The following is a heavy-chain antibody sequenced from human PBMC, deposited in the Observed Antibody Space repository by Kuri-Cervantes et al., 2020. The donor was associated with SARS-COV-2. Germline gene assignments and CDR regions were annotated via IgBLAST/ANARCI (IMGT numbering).Heavy chain of an antibody. CDR3: VKGPKGFGVSFLVAAFDI. CDR2: IEYSGST. D-gene: IGHD3-3*02. CDR1: GDSISSCCYY. J-gene: IGHJ3*02. Sequence: SETLSLTCTVSGDSISSCCYYWGWIRQPPGKGLEWIGSIEYSGSTYYNPSLKSRVTISIDKSKNQLSLKLASVTAADTAVYYCVKGPKGFGVSFLVAAFDIWGQGTMVTVSS. V-gene: IGHV4-39*01.